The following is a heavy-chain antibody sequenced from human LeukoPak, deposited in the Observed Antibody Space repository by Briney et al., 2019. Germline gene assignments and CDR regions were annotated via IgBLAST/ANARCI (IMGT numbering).Heavy chain of an antibody. CDR3: ARAPHFFDTSGSRYYFDY. CDR2: IYHSGST. Sequence: SETLSLTCAVSGGSISSSNWWSWVRQPPGKGLEWIGEIYHSGSTNYNPSLKSRVTISVDKSKNQFSLKLSSVTAADTAVYYCARAPHFFDTSGSRYYFDYWGQGALVTVSS. D-gene: IGHD3-22*01. J-gene: IGHJ4*02. CDR1: GGSISSSNW. V-gene: IGHV4-4*02.